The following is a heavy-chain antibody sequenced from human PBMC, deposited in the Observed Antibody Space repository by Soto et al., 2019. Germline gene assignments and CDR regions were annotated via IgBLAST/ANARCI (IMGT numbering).Heavy chain of an antibody. D-gene: IGHD1-26*01. CDR3: AKDWSVRSYNFDY. CDR2: ISYDGSNK. CDR1: GLTFSSYD. V-gene: IGHV3-30*18. J-gene: IGHJ4*02. Sequence: RGSLRLSCSAPGLTFSSYDMHWVRQAPGKGLEWVAVISYDGSNKYYADSVKGRFTISRDNSKNTLYLQMNSLRAEDTAVYYCAKDWSVRSYNFDYWGQGT.